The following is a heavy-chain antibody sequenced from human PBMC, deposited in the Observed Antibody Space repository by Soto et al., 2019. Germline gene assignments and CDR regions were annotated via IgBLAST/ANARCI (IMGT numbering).Heavy chain of an antibody. CDR2: ISSSASYI. CDR3: ARSRSHWLASDS. CDR1: GFSFDYFG. J-gene: IGHJ4*02. V-gene: IGHV3-21*01. Sequence: PGGSMSLSSEASGFSFDYFGMTWVRPAPGKGLEWVSFISSSASYIYYADSVKGRFTVSRDNAKKSLNLQMNSLRAEDTAVYYCARSRSHWLASDSWGQGTLVTVSS. D-gene: IGHD6-19*01.